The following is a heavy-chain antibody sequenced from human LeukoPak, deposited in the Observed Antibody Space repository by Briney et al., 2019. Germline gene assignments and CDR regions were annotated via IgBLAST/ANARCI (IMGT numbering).Heavy chain of an antibody. CDR2: IYYTGST. CDR3: ARGANRLDS. D-gene: IGHD1-14*01. CDR1: GGSINTYY. J-gene: IGHJ4*02. Sequence: PSETLSLTCPVSGGSINTYYWSWIRQTPGKGLEWIGFIYYTGSTNYNPSLKSRVTMSVDTSKSQFSLKLTSVTAADTALYYCARGANRLDSWGRGTLVTVSS. V-gene: IGHV4-59*12.